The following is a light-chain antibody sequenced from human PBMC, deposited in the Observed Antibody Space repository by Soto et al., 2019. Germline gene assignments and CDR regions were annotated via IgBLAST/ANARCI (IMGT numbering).Light chain of an antibody. CDR3: QKYNSVPFT. J-gene: IGKJ3*01. CDR1: QGIRNY. CDR2: GAS. Sequence: DIQMTQSPSSLSASVGDRVTITCRASQGIRNYLAWYQQKSGKVPKLLIYGASTLQSGVPSRFSGSGSGTDFTLTISSLQPEDVATYYCQKYNSVPFTFGPGTKVEIK. V-gene: IGKV1-27*01.